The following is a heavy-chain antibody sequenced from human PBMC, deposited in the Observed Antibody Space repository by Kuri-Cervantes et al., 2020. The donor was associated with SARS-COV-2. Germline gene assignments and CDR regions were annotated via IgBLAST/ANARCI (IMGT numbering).Heavy chain of an antibody. CDR2: IYYSGST. J-gene: IGHJ6*02. D-gene: IGHD5-18*01. V-gene: IGHV4-39*01. CDR1: GGSISSSSYY. Sequence: SETLSPTCTVSGGSISSSSYYWGWIRQPPGKGLEWIGSIYYSGSTYYNPSLKSRVTISVDTSKNQFSLKLSSVTAADAAVYYCARVVGDTAMGYGMDVWGQGTTVTVSS. CDR3: ARVVGDTAMGYGMDV.